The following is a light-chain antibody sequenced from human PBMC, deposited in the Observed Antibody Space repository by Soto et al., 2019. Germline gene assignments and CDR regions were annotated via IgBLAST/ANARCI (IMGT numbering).Light chain of an antibody. CDR2: AAS. Sequence: AIRMTQSPSSLSASTGDRVTITCRASQGISSYLAWYQQKPGKAPKLLIYAASTLQTGVPSRFSGRGSWTDFTFTITGLQAEDIATYYCLQYEDLPMTFGQGTRLEIK. CDR3: LQYEDLPMT. CDR1: QGISSY. J-gene: IGKJ5*01. V-gene: IGKV1-8*01.